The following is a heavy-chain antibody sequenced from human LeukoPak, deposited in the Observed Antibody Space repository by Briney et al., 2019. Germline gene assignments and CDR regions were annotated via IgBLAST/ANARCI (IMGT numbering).Heavy chain of an antibody. CDR1: GFTVSNNY. D-gene: IGHD2-8*01. CDR2: IFSGGST. Sequence: GGSLRLFGAASGFTVSNNYMSWVRQAPGKGLEWVSVIFSGGSTNYADSVKGRLTISRDNSKNTLYLQMNSLRAEDTAVYYCARGGATRYCTNGVCHYFDYWGQGTLVTVSS. CDR3: ARGGATRYCTNGVCHYFDY. V-gene: IGHV3-66*01. J-gene: IGHJ4*02.